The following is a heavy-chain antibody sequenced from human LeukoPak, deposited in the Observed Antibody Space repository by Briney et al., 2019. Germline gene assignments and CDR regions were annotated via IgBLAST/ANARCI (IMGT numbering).Heavy chain of an antibody. Sequence: SVKVSCKASGGTFSSYAISWVRQAPGQGLEWVGGIIPIFGTANYAQKFQGRVTITTDESTSTAYMELSSLRSEDTAVYYCASRGSWGGNYFDYWGQGTLVTVSS. CDR3: ASRGSWGGNYFDY. CDR2: IIPIFGTA. V-gene: IGHV1-69*05. J-gene: IGHJ4*02. CDR1: GGTFSSYA. D-gene: IGHD1-26*01.